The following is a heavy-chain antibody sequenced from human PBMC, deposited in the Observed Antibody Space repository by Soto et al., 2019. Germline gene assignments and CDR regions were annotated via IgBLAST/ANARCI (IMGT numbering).Heavy chain of an antibody. D-gene: IGHD2-8*01. Sequence: SQTLSLTCAVYGGSIGSPSYYWSWIRHNPGKGLEGIGLIYYSGSIYYNPSLKSRVTISVHTSKNQFSRKLTSVTAAERAVVYCARRGWRNGVHEGFDIWGQGTMVTVSS. CDR3: ARRGWRNGVHEGFDI. CDR2: IYYSGSI. J-gene: IGHJ3*02. CDR1: GGSIGSPSYY. V-gene: IGHV4-31*11.